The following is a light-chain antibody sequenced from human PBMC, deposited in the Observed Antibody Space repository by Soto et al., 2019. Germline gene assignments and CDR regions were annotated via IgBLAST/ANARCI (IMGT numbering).Light chain of an antibody. Sequence: DIQMTQSPSTLSASVGDRVTITCRASQSVSTWLAWYQQKPGKAPQVLISMASTLESGVPSRFSCSGSGTEFTLTISSLQPDDFATYYCEQYNSHSPWTFGQGTKVEIK. CDR1: QSVSTW. J-gene: IGKJ1*01. CDR2: MAS. CDR3: EQYNSHSPWT. V-gene: IGKV1-5*03.